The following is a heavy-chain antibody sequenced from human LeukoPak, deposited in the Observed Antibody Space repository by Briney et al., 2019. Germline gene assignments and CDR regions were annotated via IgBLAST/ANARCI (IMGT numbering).Heavy chain of an antibody. CDR3: ARGGIAAAGSYYYYMDV. D-gene: IGHD6-13*01. V-gene: IGHV1-46*01. Sequence: ASVKVSCKASGYTFTSYYMHWVRQAPGQGLEWMGIINPSGGSTSYAQKFQGRVTMTRDTSTSTVYMELSSLRSEDTAVYYCARGGIAAAGSYYYYMDVWGKGTTVTVSS. CDR2: INPSGGST. CDR1: GYTFTSYY. J-gene: IGHJ6*03.